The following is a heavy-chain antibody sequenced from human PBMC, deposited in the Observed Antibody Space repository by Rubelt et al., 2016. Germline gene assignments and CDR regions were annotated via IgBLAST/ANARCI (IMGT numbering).Heavy chain of an antibody. CDR3: ATDYPWRSPYYGLNV. CDR2: ISNGGVAT. J-gene: IGHJ3*01. D-gene: IGHD3-22*01. V-gene: IGHV3-23*01. Sequence: EVQLLESGGDLVQPGGSLRISCAASGFTFSTYGMVWVRQAPDKGLECVADISNGGVATNYDNHGKGRLHIPRKKSKNTLYLQMNSLRAEDTAIYYCATDYPWRSPYYGLNVWGQGTMVTVSS. CDR1: GFTFSTYG.